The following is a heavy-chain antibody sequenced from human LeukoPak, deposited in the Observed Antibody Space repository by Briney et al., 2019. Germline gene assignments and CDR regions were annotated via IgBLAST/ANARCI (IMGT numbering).Heavy chain of an antibody. CDR1: GFTFSSYV. CDR3: AKEELHDLHFDY. Sequence: GGSLRLSCAASGFTFSSYVMHWVRQAPGKGLEWVAFIRYDGSNKYYADSVKGRFTISRDNSKNTLYLQMNSLRAEDTAVYYCAKEELHDLHFDYWGQGTLVTVSS. CDR2: IRYDGSNK. D-gene: IGHD1-26*01. V-gene: IGHV3-30*02. J-gene: IGHJ4*02.